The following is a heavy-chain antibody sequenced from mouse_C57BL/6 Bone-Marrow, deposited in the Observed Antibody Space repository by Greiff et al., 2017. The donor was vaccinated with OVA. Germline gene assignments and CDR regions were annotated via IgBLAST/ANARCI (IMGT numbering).Heavy chain of an antibody. Sequence: QVHVKQSGAELARPGASVKLSCKASGYTFTSYGISWVKQRTGQGLEWIGESYPRSGNTYYNEKFKGKATLTADKSSSTAYMELRSLTSEDSAVYFCARCYFDYWGQGTTLTVSS. CDR3: ARCYFDY. V-gene: IGHV1-81*01. CDR1: GYTFTSYG. CDR2: SYPRSGNT. J-gene: IGHJ2*01.